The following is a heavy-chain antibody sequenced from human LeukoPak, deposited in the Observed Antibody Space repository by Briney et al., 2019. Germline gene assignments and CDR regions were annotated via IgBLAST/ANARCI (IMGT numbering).Heavy chain of an antibody. CDR2: INPSGGST. CDR3: ARGGGGCSSASCSWTDYFYYMDV. Sequence: ASVKVTCEASGYTFTSYYMHWVRQAPGQGLEWMGIINPSGGSTSYAQKFQGRVTMTRDTSTSTVYMELSSLRSEDTAVYYCARGGGGCSSASCSWTDYFYYMDVWGTGTTVTVSS. D-gene: IGHD2-2*01. CDR1: GYTFTSYY. J-gene: IGHJ6*03. V-gene: IGHV1-46*01.